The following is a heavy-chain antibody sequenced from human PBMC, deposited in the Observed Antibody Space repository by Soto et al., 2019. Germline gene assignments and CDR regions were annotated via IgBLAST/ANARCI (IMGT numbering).Heavy chain of an antibody. V-gene: IGHV4-34*01. CDR1: GGSFGGYY. D-gene: IGHD6-19*01. J-gene: IGHJ4*02. Sequence: QVQLQQWGAGLLKPSETLSLTCAVYGGSFGGYYWSWIRQPPGKGLEWIGEINHSGSTNYNPSLKSRVTISVDTSKNQFSLKLSSVTAADTAVYYCARVGVGYSSGWGQAFRAVGSHVGDYWGQGTLVTVSS. CDR2: INHSGST. CDR3: ARVGVGYSSGWGQAFRAVGSHVGDY.